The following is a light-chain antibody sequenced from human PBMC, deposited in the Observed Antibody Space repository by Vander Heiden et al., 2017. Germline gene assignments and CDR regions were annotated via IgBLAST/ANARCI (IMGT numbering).Light chain of an antibody. J-gene: IGKJ2*01. Sequence: DIQMTHSPSSLSASVGDRVTITCRASQSISSYLNWYQQKPGKAPKLLIYAASSLQSGVPSRFSGSGSGTDFTLTISSLQPEDFATYYCQQSYSTRVGAFGQGTKLEIK. CDR2: AAS. CDR1: QSISSY. V-gene: IGKV1-39*01. CDR3: QQSYSTRVGA.